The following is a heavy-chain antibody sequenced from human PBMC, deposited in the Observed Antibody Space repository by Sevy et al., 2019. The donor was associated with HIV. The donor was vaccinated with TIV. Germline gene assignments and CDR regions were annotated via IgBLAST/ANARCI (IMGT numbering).Heavy chain of an antibody. D-gene: IGHD3-22*01. V-gene: IGHV3-33*01. J-gene: IGHJ4*02. CDR1: GFTFSSYG. Sequence: GGSLRLSCAASGFTFSSYGMHWVRQAPGKGLEWVAVIWYDGSNKYYADSVKGRFTISRDNSKNTLYLQMNSLGAEDTAVYYCARDAYYYDSSGYYLDSYFDYWGQGTLVTVSS. CDR2: IWYDGSNK. CDR3: ARDAYYYDSSGYYLDSYFDY.